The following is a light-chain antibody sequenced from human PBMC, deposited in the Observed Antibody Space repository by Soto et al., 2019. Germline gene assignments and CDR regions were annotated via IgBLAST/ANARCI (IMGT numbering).Light chain of an antibody. CDR3: QQYNSYPWT. J-gene: IGKJ1*01. CDR2: KAS. Sequence: DIQMTQSPSTLSGSVGDRVTITCRAGQSISSWLAWYQQKPGKAPKLLIYKASSLESGVPSRFSGSGSGTEFTLTISSLQPDDFATYYCQQYNSYPWTFGQGTKVEIK. CDR1: QSISSW. V-gene: IGKV1-5*03.